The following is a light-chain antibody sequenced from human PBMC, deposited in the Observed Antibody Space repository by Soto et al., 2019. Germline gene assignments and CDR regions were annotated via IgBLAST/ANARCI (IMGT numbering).Light chain of an antibody. J-gene: IGKJ1*01. CDR3: QQYNSHPWT. V-gene: IGKV1-5*03. CDR2: KAS. Sequence: DIHMTQSPSTLPASVGDRVTVTCRASQSIRSWLAWYQEKPGKAPKLLTYKASLLETGVPSRFRGSGSGTEFTLTISSLRTDDFATYYCQQYNSHPWTFGQGTKVDIK. CDR1: QSIRSW.